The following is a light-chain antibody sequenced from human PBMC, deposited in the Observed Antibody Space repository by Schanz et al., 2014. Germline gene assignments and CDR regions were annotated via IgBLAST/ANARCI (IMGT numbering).Light chain of an antibody. CDR1: QDISNY. CDR3: QQYGDSPYT. CDR2: AAS. J-gene: IGKJ2*01. Sequence: DIQMTQSPSSLSASVGDRVTIACRASQDISNYLVWCQQKPGKVPNLLIYAASTLQSGVPSRFSGSGSGTDFTLTISRLEPEDFAVYYCQQYGDSPYTFGQGTKLEIK. V-gene: IGKV1-27*01.